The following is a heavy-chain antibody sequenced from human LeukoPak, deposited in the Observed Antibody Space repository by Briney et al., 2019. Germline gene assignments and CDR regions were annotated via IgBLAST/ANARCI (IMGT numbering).Heavy chain of an antibody. D-gene: IGHD6-6*01. CDR1: GGSFSGYY. CDR2: INHSGST. J-gene: IGHJ3*02. V-gene: IGHV4-34*01. CDR3: ARRKIAARSPRSAFDI. Sequence: SETLSLTCAVSGGSFSGYYWSWIRQPPGKGLEWIGEINHSGSTNYNPSLKSRVTISVDTSKNQFSLKLSSVTAADTAVYYCARRKIAARSPRSAFDIWGQGTMVTVSS.